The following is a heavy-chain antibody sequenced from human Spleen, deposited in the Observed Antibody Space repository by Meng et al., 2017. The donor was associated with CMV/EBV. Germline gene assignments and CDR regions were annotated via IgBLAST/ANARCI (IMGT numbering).Heavy chain of an antibody. CDR1: GGSISSSSYY. CDR2: IYYSGST. D-gene: IGHD2-2*02. V-gene: IGHV4-39*07. J-gene: IGHJ6*02. CDR3: ARDGGAPFPRDIVVVPAAITDYYYYYGMDV. Sequence: GSLRLSCTVSGGSISSSSYYWGWIRQPPGKGLEWIGSIYYSGSTYYNPSLKSRVTISVDTSKNQFSLKLSSVTAADTAVYYCARDGGAPFPRDIVVVPAAITDYYYYYGMDVWGQGTTVTVSS.